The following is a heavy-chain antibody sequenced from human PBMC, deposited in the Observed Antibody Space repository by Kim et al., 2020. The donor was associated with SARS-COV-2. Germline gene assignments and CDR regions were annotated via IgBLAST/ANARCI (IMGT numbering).Heavy chain of an antibody. J-gene: IGHJ4*02. CDR1: GFTFSSYD. CDR2: ISHNGDST. Sequence: GGSLRLSCAASGFTFSSYDMSWVRQAPGKGLEWVSTISHNGDSTYYADSVKGRFTISRDNSKNTLYLQMNSLRAEDTAVYYCAKDFSSDWDTSDYWGQGTQVTVSS. V-gene: IGHV3-23*01. CDR3: AKDFSSDWDTSDY. D-gene: IGHD6-19*01.